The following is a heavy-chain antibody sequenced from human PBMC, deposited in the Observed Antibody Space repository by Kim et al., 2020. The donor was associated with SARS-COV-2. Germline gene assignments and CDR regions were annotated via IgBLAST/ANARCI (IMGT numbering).Heavy chain of an antibody. CDR1: GFTFSSYW. D-gene: IGHD3-10*01. CDR3: ARDRYYYGSGALGSLDY. CDR2: IKQDGSEK. V-gene: IGHV3-7*03. Sequence: GGSLRLSCAASGFTFSSYWMSWVRQAPGKGLEWVANIKQDGSEKYYVDSVKGRFTISRDTAKNSLYLQMNSLRAEDTAVYYCARDRYYYGSGALGSLDYWGQGTLVTVSS. J-gene: IGHJ4*02.